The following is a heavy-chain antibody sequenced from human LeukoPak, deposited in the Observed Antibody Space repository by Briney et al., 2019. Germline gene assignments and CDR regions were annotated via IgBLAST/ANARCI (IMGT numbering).Heavy chain of an antibody. CDR2: IYHSEST. Sequence: SETLSLTCTVSGYSISSGYYWGWIRQPPGKGLDWTGSIYHSESTYYSPSLKSRATISVDTSKNQCSLSLNSVTAADTAVYYCAREGYYGSGSYRFDPWGQATLVTVSS. CDR1: GYSISSGYY. CDR3: AREGYYGSGSYRFDP. D-gene: IGHD3-10*01. J-gene: IGHJ5*02. V-gene: IGHV4-38-2*02.